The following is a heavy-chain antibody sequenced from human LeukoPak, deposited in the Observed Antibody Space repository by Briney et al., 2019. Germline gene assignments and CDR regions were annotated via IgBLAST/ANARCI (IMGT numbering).Heavy chain of an antibody. V-gene: IGHV4-59*01. CDR3: ARERWFGEFNAFDI. J-gene: IGHJ3*02. CDR1: GGSISSYY. CDR2: IYYSGST. D-gene: IGHD3-10*01. Sequence: SETLSLTCTVSGGSISSYYWSWIRQPPGKGLEWIGYIYYSGSTNYNPSLKSRVTISVDTSKNQFSLKLSSVTAADTAVYYCARERWFGEFNAFDIGGQGKMVTVS.